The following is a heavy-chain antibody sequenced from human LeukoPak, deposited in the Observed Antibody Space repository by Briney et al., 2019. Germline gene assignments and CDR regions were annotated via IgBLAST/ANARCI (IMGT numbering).Heavy chain of an antibody. J-gene: IGHJ5*02. D-gene: IGHD3-3*01. CDR3: ARRGYYEFWSGYFQRFEGWFDP. Sequence: GGSLRLSCAAAGFRFSTYWMSWVRQAPGKGLEWVANIKQDGSEKYYVDSVKDRFTISRDNAKSSLYLQMNSLRAEDTAVYYCARRGYYEFWSGYFQRFEGWFDPWGQGTLVTVSS. CDR2: IKQDGSEK. V-gene: IGHV3-7*01. CDR1: GFRFSTYW.